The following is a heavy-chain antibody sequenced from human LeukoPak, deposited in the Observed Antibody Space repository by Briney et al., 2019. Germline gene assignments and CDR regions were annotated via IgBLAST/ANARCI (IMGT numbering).Heavy chain of an antibody. J-gene: IGHJ4*02. CDR1: GGSISSSSYY. CDR3: ASRKLGNDY. V-gene: IGHV4-61*05. CDR2: IYYTGST. Sequence: ASETLSLTCTVSGGSISSSSYYWGWIRQPPGKGLEWIGYIYYTGSTTYNPSLKSRVTISADTSKNQFSLELSSVTAADTAVYYCASRKLGNDYWGQGTLVTVSS. D-gene: IGHD7-27*01.